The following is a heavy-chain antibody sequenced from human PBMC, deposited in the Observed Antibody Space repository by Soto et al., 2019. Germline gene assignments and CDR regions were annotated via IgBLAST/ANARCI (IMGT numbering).Heavy chain of an antibody. CDR3: AKSFSSNWYDYFNS. J-gene: IGHJ4*02. Sequence: AESLTLSCVASGFGLIDFAMSWVRQAPGKGLQWVAAISGSGSDTYYPDSVKGRFSISRDTSKNTLYLQMNSLRAEDTALYYCAKSFSSNWYDYFNSWGQGSLVTVSS. CDR2: ISGSGSDT. V-gene: IGHV3-23*01. CDR1: GFGLIDFA. D-gene: IGHD6-13*01.